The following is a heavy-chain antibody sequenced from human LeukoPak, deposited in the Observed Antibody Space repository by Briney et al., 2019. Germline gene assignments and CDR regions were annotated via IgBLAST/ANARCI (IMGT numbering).Heavy chain of an antibody. J-gene: IGHJ4*02. CDR2: INDNGDGT. D-gene: IGHD3-10*01. CDR1: GFTFSSYA. CDR3: AKDNAYYYADY. Sequence: PGGSLRLSCAASGFTFSSYAMSWVRQAPGKGLKWVSTINDNGDGTYYADSVKGRFTISRDNSKNTLYLQMNSLRAEDTAVYYCAKDNAYYYADYWGQGTLVTVSS. V-gene: IGHV3-23*01.